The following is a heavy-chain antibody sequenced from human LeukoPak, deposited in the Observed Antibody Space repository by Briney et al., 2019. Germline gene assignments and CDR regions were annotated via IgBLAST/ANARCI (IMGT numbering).Heavy chain of an antibody. CDR3: ARDLGGGFDY. J-gene: IGHJ4*02. V-gene: IGHV4-39*07. D-gene: IGHD3-16*01. CDR2: ICYSGST. CDR1: GGSISSSRYY. Sequence: SETLSLTCTVSGGSISSSRYYWGWIRQPPGKGLEWIGSICYSGSTYYNPSLKSRVTISVDTSKNQFSLKLSSVTAADTAVYYCARDLGGGFDYWGQGTLVTVSS.